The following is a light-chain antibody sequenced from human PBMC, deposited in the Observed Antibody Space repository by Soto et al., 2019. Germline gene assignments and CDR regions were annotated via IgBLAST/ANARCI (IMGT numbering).Light chain of an antibody. CDR1: QSVSSSY. CDR3: QQYDTSPLT. Sequence: EIVLTQSPGTLSLSPGERATLSCRASQSVSSSYLAWYQQKPGQAPRLLIYGASSRATGIPDRFSGSGSGTAFTLPISRLEPEDFAVYYCQQYDTSPLTFGGGTKVEIK. J-gene: IGKJ4*01. V-gene: IGKV3-20*01. CDR2: GAS.